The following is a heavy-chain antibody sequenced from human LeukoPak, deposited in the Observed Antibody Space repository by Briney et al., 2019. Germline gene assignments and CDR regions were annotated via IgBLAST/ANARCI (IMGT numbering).Heavy chain of an antibody. V-gene: IGHV3-48*03. CDR1: GFTFSSYE. CDR2: ISSSGGTI. D-gene: IGHD6-19*01. CDR3: AGGKVSGWYLDY. Sequence: GGSLRLSCAASGFTFSSYEMNWVRQAPGKGLEWVSYISSSGGTIYYADSVKGRFTISGDNAENSLYLQMNSLRAEDTAVYYCAGGKVSGWYLDYWGQGTLVTVSS. J-gene: IGHJ4*02.